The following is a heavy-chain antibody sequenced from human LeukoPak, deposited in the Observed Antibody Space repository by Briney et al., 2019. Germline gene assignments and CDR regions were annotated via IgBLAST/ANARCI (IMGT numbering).Heavy chain of an antibody. J-gene: IGHJ4*02. CDR2: INSDGSST. Sequence: GGPLRLSCAASGFTFSSYWMHWVRQAPGKGLVWVSRINSDGSSTSYADSVKGRFTISRDNAKNTLYLQMNSLRAEDTVVCYCAIRRDGLGDWGQGTLVTVSS. V-gene: IGHV3-74*01. D-gene: IGHD5-24*01. CDR3: AIRRDGLGD. CDR1: GFTFSSYW.